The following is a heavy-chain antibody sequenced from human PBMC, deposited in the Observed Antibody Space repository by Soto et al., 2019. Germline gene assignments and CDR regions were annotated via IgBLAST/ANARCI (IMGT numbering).Heavy chain of an antibody. V-gene: IGHV3-30*03. Sequence: GGSLRLSCAGSGFTFCNYGLHWVRQAPGKGLEWVAVISYDGSHKYYADSVKGRFTISRDNSNNMLYLQMNSLKTEDTAVYYCTRDANDSGYDVPFDYWGQGTLLTVSS. CDR1: GFTFCNYG. J-gene: IGHJ4*02. CDR3: TRDANDSGYDVPFDY. CDR2: ISYDGSHK. D-gene: IGHD5-12*01.